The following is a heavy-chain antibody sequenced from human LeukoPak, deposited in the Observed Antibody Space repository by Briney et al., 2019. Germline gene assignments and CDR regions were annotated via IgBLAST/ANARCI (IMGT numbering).Heavy chain of an antibody. J-gene: IGHJ4*02. Sequence: PSETLSLTCAVSGYSISSGYYWGWIRPPPGKGLEWIGIIYHSGSTYYNPSLKSRVTISVETSKNQFSLKLSSMTAADTALYYCARHEGYCSSTSCSYFDYWGQGTLVTVSS. CDR1: GYSISSGYY. CDR3: ARHEGYCSSTSCSYFDY. V-gene: IGHV4-38-2*01. CDR2: IYHSGST. D-gene: IGHD2-2*01.